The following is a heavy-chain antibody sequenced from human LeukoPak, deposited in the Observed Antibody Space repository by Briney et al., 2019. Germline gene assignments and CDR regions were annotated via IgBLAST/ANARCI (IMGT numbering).Heavy chain of an antibody. CDR2: MNPNSGNT. V-gene: IGHV1-8*02. CDR3: AANAPDSSGYKLDY. J-gene: IGHJ4*02. D-gene: IGHD3-22*01. CDR1: GYTFTSYG. Sequence: ASVKVSCKASGYTFTSYGISWVRQATGQGLEWMGWMNPNSGNTGYAQKFQGRVTMTRNTSISTAYMELSSLRSEDTAVYYCAANAPDSSGYKLDYWGQGTLVTVSS.